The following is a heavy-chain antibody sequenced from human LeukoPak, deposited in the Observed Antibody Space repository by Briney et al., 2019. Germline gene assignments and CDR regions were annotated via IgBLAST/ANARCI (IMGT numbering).Heavy chain of an antibody. D-gene: IGHD3-3*01. CDR2: IIPILGIA. V-gene: IGHV1-69*04. J-gene: IGHJ4*02. CDR1: GGTFSSYA. Sequence: SVKVSCKASGGTFSSYAISWVRQAPGQGLEWMGRIIPILGIANYAQKFQGRVTTTADKSTSTAYMELSSLRSEDTAVYYCARGIETDRVRYDFWSGAFDYWGQGTLVTVSS. CDR3: ARGIETDRVRYDFWSGAFDY.